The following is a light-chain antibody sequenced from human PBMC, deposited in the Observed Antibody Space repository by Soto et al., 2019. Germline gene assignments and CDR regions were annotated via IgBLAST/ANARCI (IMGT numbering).Light chain of an antibody. CDR2: EVR. V-gene: IGLV2-14*01. J-gene: IGLJ2*01. CDR1: RSDVGGYNY. CDR3: ASYTTSGSPVL. Sequence: QSALTQPASVSGSPGQSITISCTGTRSDVGGYNYVSWYQHHPGKAHKPLIYEVRNRPSGVAYRVSGSKSGNTASLTISGLQAEDEAKYYCASYTTSGSPVLFGGGTKLTVL.